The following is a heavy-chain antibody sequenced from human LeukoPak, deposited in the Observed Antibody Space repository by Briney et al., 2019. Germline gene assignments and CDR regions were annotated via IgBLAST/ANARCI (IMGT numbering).Heavy chain of an antibody. CDR3: ARLGRQDTAMA. V-gene: IGHV1-2*02. D-gene: IGHD5-18*01. Sequence: ASVKVSCKASGYIFTGYYMHWVRQAPGQGLEWMGWINPNNGGTNYAQNFQARVTTTRDTSINTAYMELSGLTSDDTAVYYCARLGRQDTAMAWGQGTLVTVSS. J-gene: IGHJ5*02. CDR2: INPNNGGT. CDR1: GYIFTGYY.